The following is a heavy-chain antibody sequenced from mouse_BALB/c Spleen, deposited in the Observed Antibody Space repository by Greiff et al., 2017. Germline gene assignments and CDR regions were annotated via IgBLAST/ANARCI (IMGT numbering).Heavy chain of an antibody. CDR2: IWAGGST. V-gene: IGHV2-9*02. J-gene: IGHJ4*01. D-gene: IGHD1-1*01. Sequence: QVQLKESGPGLVAPSQSLSITCTVSGFSLTSYGVHWVRQPPGKGLEWLGVIWAGGSTNYNSALMSRLSISKDNSKSQVFLKMNSLQTDDTAMYYCARATVVALYAIDYWGQGTSVTVSS. CDR3: ARATVVALYAIDY. CDR1: GFSLTSYG.